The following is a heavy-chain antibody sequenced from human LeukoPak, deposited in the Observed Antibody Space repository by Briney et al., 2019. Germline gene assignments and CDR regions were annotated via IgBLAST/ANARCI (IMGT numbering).Heavy chain of an antibody. Sequence: GGSLRLPCAASGFTFSSYAMSWVRQAPGKGLEWVSAISGSGGSTYYADSVKGRFTISRDNSKNTLYLQMNSLRAEDTAVYYCAKGDNVLLWFGEPFAFDIWGQGTMVTVSS. CDR2: ISGSGGST. D-gene: IGHD3-10*01. CDR1: GFTFSSYA. CDR3: AKGDNVLLWFGEPFAFDI. V-gene: IGHV3-23*01. J-gene: IGHJ3*02.